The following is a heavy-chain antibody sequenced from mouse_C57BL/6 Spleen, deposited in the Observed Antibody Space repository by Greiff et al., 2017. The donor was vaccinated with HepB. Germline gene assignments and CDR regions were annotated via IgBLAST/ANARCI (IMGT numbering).Heavy chain of an antibody. D-gene: IGHD2-4*01. CDR3: TTGRDYWFAY. J-gene: IGHJ3*01. V-gene: IGHV14-4*01. CDR1: GFNIKDDY. CDR2: IDPENGDT. Sequence: EVKLQESGAELVRPGASVKLSCTASGFNIKDDYMHWVKQRPEQGLEWIGWIDPENGDTEYASKFQGKATITADTSSNTAYLQLSSLTSEDTAVYYCTTGRDYWFAYWGQGTLVTVSA.